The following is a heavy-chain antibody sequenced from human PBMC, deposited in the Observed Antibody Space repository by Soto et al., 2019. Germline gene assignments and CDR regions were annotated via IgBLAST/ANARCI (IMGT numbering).Heavy chain of an antibody. CDR1: GFTFSSHW. D-gene: IGHD1-1*01. J-gene: IGHJ4*02. CDR2: IGPDGSST. V-gene: IGHV3-74*01. Sequence: GGSLRLSCAASGFTFSSHWMHWVRQAPGKGLVWVSHIGPDGSSTRDADSVQARFTNSRDNAKNTLYLQMNSMRDDDTAVYYCARDTNWSYDYWGQGILVTVSS. CDR3: ARDTNWSYDY.